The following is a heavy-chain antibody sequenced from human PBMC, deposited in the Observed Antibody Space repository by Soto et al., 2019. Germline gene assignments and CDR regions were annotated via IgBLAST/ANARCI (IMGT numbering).Heavy chain of an antibody. J-gene: IGHJ5*02. CDR2: IIPIFDTA. D-gene: IGHD3-22*01. Sequence: QVQLVQSGAEVKKPGSSVKVSCKASGGTFSSYAITWVRQAPGQGLEWMGEIIPIFDTANYAQKFQGRVTITADESTRPAYMELSSRRSEATAVYYCARDRGPSSGYYPYWFDPWGQGTLVTVSS. V-gene: IGHV1-69*12. CDR1: GGTFSSYA. CDR3: ARDRGPSSGYYPYWFDP.